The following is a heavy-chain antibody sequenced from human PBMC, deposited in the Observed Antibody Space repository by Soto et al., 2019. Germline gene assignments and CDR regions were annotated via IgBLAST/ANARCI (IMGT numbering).Heavy chain of an antibody. CDR1: GFTFSKYG. V-gene: IGHV3-33*06. J-gene: IGHJ6*02. Sequence: QVQLVESGGGVVQPGRSLRLSCAASGFTFSKYGMHWVRQAPGKGLEWVAVIWYDGSTKFYADSVKGRFTVSRDNSKNTLYIQMDSLRDEDTAVYYCAKLLCIHNICSGNFYGMRVCRQGTTVTVSS. D-gene: IGHD1-1*01. CDR3: AKLLCIHNICSGNFYGMRV. CDR2: IWYDGSTK.